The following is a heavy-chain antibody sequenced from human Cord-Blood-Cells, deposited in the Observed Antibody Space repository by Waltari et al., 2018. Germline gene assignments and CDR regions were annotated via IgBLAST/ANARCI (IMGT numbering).Heavy chain of an antibody. CDR2: ISTSGST. J-gene: IGHJ3*02. CDR3: ARDGTLGGYCSSTSCWDAFDI. V-gene: IGHV4-4*07. Sequence: QVQLQESGPGLVKPSETLSLTCTVSGGSISSYYWSWIRPPAGKGLGWIVRISTSGSTNYNPSLKSRVTMSVDTSKNQFSLKLSSVTAADTAVYYCARDGTLGGYCSSTSCWDAFDIWGQGTMVTVSS. D-gene: IGHD2-2*01. CDR1: GGSISSYY.